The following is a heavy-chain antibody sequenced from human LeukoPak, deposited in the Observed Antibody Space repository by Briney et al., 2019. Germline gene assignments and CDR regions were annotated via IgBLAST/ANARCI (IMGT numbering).Heavy chain of an antibody. J-gene: IGHJ3*02. CDR3: ATHRIAVVGRGGAFDI. Sequence: GGSLRLSCAASGFTFSSYAMSWVRQAPGKGLEWVSAISGSGGSTYYADSVKGRFTISRDNSKNTLHLQMNSLRAEDTAVYYCATHRIAVVGRGGAFDIWGQGTMVTVSS. V-gene: IGHV3-23*01. CDR2: ISGSGGST. D-gene: IGHD6-19*01. CDR1: GFTFSSYA.